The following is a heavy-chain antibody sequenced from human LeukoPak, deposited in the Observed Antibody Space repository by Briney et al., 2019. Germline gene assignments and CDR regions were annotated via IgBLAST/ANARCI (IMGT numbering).Heavy chain of an antibody. CDR1: GYTFTGYY. CDR2: INPNSGGT. CDR3: ARGPGIAEAGTFSYYYYGMDV. Sequence: GASVKVSCKASGYTFTGYYMHWVRQAPGQGLEWMGWINPNSGGTNYAQKFQGWVTMTRDTSISTAYMELSRLRSDDTAVYYCARGPGIAEAGTFSYYYYGMDVWGQGTTVTVSS. J-gene: IGHJ6*02. D-gene: IGHD6-19*01. V-gene: IGHV1-2*04.